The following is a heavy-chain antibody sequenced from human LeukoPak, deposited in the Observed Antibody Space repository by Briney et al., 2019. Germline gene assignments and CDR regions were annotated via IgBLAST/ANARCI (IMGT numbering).Heavy chain of an antibody. CDR2: INPNSGGT. J-gene: IGHJ4*02. CDR1: GYTFTGYY. D-gene: IGHD3-22*01. CDR3: ARDPKDDSSGYYYFDY. V-gene: IGHV1-2*02. Sequence: ASVKVSCKASGYTFTGYYMHWVRQAPGQGLEWMGWINPNSGGTSYAQKFQGRVTMTRDMSTSIVYMELISLRSEDTAVYYCARDPKDDSSGYYYFDYWGQGTLVTVSS.